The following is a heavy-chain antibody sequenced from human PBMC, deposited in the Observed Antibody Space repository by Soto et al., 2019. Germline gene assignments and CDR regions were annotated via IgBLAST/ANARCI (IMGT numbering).Heavy chain of an antibody. CDR2: VNSDATDT. V-gene: IGHV3-74*01. CDR1: GFTFSSYW. CDR3: VRGFPWFDP. J-gene: IGHJ5*02. Sequence: GGSLRLSCAASGFTFSSYWMHWARQAPGKGLVWVSRVNSDATDTTYADSVRGRFTISRDNAKNTLYLQMNSLRAEDTAVYYCVRGFPWFDPWGQGTLVTVSS. D-gene: IGHD3-3*01.